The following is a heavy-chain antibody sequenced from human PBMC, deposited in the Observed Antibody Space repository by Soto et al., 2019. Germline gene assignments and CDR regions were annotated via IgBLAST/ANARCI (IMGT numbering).Heavy chain of an antibody. Sequence: EVQVVESGGGLVQPGRSLRLSCAASGFTFDDYAMHWVRQAPGKGLEWVSTISWNSGRIAYADSVKGRFTISRDNAKNSLYLQMNSLRAEDTALYYCAKGAGYSSFTDYWGQGTLVAVSS. V-gene: IGHV3-9*01. CDR2: ISWNSGRI. D-gene: IGHD5-18*01. J-gene: IGHJ4*02. CDR1: GFTFDDYA. CDR3: AKGAGYSSFTDY.